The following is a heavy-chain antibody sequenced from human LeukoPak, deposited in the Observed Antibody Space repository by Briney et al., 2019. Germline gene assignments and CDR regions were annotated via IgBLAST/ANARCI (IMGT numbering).Heavy chain of an antibody. CDR3: AREDARYSSSGFYFDS. J-gene: IGHJ4*02. Sequence: PSETLSLTCTVSGGSISSGDYYWSWIRQPPGRGLEWIGYIYYSGSTCYSPSLKSRVTISVDTSKNQSSLKLSSVTAADTAVYFCAREDARYSSSGFYFDSWGQGTLVTVSS. CDR1: GGSISSGDYY. D-gene: IGHD6-6*01. V-gene: IGHV4-30-4*01. CDR2: IYYSGST.